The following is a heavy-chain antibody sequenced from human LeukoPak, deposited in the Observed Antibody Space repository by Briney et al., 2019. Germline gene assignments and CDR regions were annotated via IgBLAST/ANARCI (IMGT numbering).Heavy chain of an antibody. Sequence: GGSLRLSCAASGFTFSASWMTWVRQAPGKGLEWVANIDQDGGEQYYVDSVEGRFTISRDNTKNSLYLQMNGLRAEDTAVYYCAKFGWGSHGFDIWGQGTMVTVSS. CDR2: IDQDGGEQ. V-gene: IGHV3-7*01. CDR1: GFTFSASW. CDR3: AKFGWGSHGFDI. D-gene: IGHD3-10*01. J-gene: IGHJ3*02.